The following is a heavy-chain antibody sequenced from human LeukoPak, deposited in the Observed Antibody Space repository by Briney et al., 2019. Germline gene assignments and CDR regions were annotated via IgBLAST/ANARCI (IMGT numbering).Heavy chain of an antibody. J-gene: IGHJ3*02. CDR3: ARAMVRGVVGVLNAFDI. D-gene: IGHD3-10*01. CDR1: GYSFTSYW. V-gene: IGHV5-51*01. Sequence: GESLKISCKGSGYSFTSYWIGWVRQMPGKGLEWVGIIYPGDSDTRYSPSFQGQVTISADKSISAAYLQWSSLKASDTAIYYCARAMVRGVVGVLNAFDIWGQGTMVTVSS. CDR2: IYPGDSDT.